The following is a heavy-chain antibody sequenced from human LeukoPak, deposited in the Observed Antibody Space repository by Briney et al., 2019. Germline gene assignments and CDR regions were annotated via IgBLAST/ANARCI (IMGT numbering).Heavy chain of an antibody. D-gene: IGHD3-16*01. V-gene: IGHV1-18*01. CDR1: GYTFNNYA. CDR2: ISAYNGNT. Sequence: ASVKVSCKASGYTFNNYAINWVRQAPGQGLEWMGWISAYNGNTDYAQKFQGRVTMTTDTSTTTAYMELRSLKPDDTAVYYCARGDLYGHFDYWGQGALVTVSS. CDR3: ARGDLYGHFDY. J-gene: IGHJ4*02.